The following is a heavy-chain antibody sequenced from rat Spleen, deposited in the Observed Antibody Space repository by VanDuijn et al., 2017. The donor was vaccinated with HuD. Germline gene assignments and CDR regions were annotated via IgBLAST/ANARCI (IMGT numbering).Heavy chain of an antibody. CDR1: GFTLSDYY. J-gene: IGHJ2*01. Sequence: EVQLVESDGGLVQPGRSLKLSCAASGFTLSDYYMAWVRQAPARGLEWVATISYLGRTTYYGDSVKGRFTISRDNVESTLYLLMDSLRSEDTATYYCARRLGPGDYWGQGVMVTVSS. CDR3: ARRLGPGDY. D-gene: IGHD5-1*01. V-gene: IGHV5-29*01. CDR2: ISYLGRTT.